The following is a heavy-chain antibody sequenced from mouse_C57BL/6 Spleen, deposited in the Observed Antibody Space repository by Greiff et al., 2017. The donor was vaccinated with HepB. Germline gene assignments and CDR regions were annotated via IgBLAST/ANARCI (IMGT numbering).Heavy chain of an antibody. CDR3: AALYGRGAMDY. D-gene: IGHD1-1*01. V-gene: IGHV1-18*01. Sequence: VQLQQSGPELVKPGASVKISCKASGYTFTDYNMDWVKQSHGKSLEWIGDINPNNGGTIYNQKFKGKATLTVDKSSSTAYMELRSLTSEDTAVYYCAALYGRGAMDYWGQGTSGTVSS. CDR1: GYTFTDYN. J-gene: IGHJ4*01. CDR2: INPNNGGT.